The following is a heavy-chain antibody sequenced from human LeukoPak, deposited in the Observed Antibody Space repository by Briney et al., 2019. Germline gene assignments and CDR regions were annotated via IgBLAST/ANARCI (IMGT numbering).Heavy chain of an antibody. CDR1: GFTFSRYW. CDR3: AREAY. Sequence: GGSLRLSCAASGFTFSRYWMSWVRQAPGKGLEWVASVKKDGSQKNYADTVKGRFTISRDNAQKSLVLQMSSLRAEDTAMYYCAREAYWGPGTLVTVSS. J-gene: IGHJ4*02. CDR2: VKKDGSQK. V-gene: IGHV3-7*01.